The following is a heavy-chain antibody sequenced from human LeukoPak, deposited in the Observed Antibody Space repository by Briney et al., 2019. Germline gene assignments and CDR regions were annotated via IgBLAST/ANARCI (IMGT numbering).Heavy chain of an antibody. CDR3: ARELEMATIEEPRLFDY. CDR1: GYTFTSYY. V-gene: IGHV1-46*01. CDR2: INPSGGST. J-gene: IGHJ4*02. D-gene: IGHD5-24*01. Sequence: EASVKVSCKASGYTFTSYYMHWVRQAPGQGLEWLGIINPSGGSTSYAQKFQGRVTMTRDTSTSTVYMELSSLRSEDTAVYYCARELEMATIEEPRLFDYWGQGTLVTVSS.